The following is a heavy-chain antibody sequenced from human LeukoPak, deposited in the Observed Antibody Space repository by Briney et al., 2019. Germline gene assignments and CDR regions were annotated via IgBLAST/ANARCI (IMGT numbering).Heavy chain of an antibody. CDR2: IYHSGST. Sequence: SETLSLTCTVSGYSISSGYYWGWIRQPPGKGLEWIGSIYHSGSTYYNPSLKSRVTISVDTSKNQFSLNLNSVTAADTAVYYCAKGAGPPWFDPWGQGTLVTVSS. CDR3: AKGAGPPWFDP. CDR1: GYSISSGYY. V-gene: IGHV4-38-2*02. D-gene: IGHD6-19*01. J-gene: IGHJ5*02.